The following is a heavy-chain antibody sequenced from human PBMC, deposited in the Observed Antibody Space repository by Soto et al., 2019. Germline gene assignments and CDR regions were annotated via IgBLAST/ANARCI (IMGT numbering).Heavy chain of an antibody. CDR3: ADGGEWAFNFVY. CDR1: GFTFSTYA. V-gene: IGHV3-23*01. CDR2: ISVSGANT. D-gene: IGHD3-10*01. J-gene: IGHJ4*02. Sequence: GGSLRLSCAASGFTFSTYAMSWVRQAPGEGLEWVSGISVSGANTYYADSVKGRFTISRDNSKSTLYLQMNNLRAEDTAVYYCADGGEWAFNFVYWGQGTQVTVSS.